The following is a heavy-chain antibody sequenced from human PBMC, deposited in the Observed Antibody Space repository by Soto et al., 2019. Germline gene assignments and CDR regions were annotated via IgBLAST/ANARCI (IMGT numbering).Heavy chain of an antibody. CDR1: GFTFSSYA. Sequence: EVQLLESGGGLVQPGGSLRLSCAASGFTFSSYAMSWVRQAPGKGLEWVSAISGSGGSTYYADSAKGRFTISRDNSKNTLYLQMNSLRAEDTAVYYCAKMSYRGSYCSGGSCYFDYWGQGTLVTVSS. V-gene: IGHV3-23*01. J-gene: IGHJ4*02. D-gene: IGHD2-15*01. CDR2: ISGSGGST. CDR3: AKMSYRGSYCSGGSCYFDY.